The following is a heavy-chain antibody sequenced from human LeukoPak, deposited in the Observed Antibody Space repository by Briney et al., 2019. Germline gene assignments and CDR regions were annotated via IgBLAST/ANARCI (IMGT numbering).Heavy chain of an antibody. V-gene: IGHV3-48*03. Sequence: GGYLRLSCAASGFTFSSYEMNWVRQAPGKGLEWVSYISSSGSTIYYADSVKGRFTISRDNAKNSLYLQMNSLRAEDTAVYYCARVRYSSGFYYFDYWGQGTLVTVSS. J-gene: IGHJ4*02. CDR3: ARVRYSSGFYYFDY. CDR1: GFTFSSYE. D-gene: IGHD6-19*01. CDR2: ISSSGSTI.